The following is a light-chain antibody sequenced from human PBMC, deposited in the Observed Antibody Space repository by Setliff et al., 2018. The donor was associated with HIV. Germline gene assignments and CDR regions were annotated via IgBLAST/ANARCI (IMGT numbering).Light chain of an antibody. Sequence: QIVVTQEPSFSVSPGGTVTLTCGLSSGSVSTSYYPSWYQQTPGQAPRTLIYSTNTRSSGVPDRFSGSILGNKAALTITGAQADDESDYYCVLYMGSGIRVFGGGTKVTVL. CDR3: VLYMGSGIRV. CDR2: STN. J-gene: IGLJ2*01. CDR1: SGSVSTSYY. V-gene: IGLV8-61*01.